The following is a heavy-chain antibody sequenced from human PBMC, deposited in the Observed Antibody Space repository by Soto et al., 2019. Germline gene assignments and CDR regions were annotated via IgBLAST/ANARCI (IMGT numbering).Heavy chain of an antibody. D-gene: IGHD3-3*01. V-gene: IGHV3-48*01. J-gene: IGHJ6*03. CDR2: ISSASSTT. CDR1: GFTFNRFG. Sequence: EEQLVESGGALVQPGGSLRLSCAASGFTFNRFGMNWVRQAPGKGLEWISYISSASSTTQYAESVKGRFTISRDNARDSLYLQMSSLRVEDTAVYYCAISPLWSGLSDYYYMDVWGKGTTVTVSS. CDR3: AISPLWSGLSDYYYMDV.